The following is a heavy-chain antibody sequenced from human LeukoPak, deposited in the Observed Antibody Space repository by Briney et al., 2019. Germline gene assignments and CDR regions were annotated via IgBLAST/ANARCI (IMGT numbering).Heavy chain of an antibody. CDR3: ARSKFYDSTGYSPGYYMDV. J-gene: IGHJ6*03. Sequence: PSETLSLTCSVSGGAIISYYWSWIRQPAGKGPEWIGRIYPTGNTDYNPSLKTRVTMSTDLSKKQFSLRLSSVTAADTAVYYCARSKFYDSTGYSPGYYMDVWGKGTAVTVSS. V-gene: IGHV4-4*07. CDR2: IYPTGNT. CDR1: GGAIISYY. D-gene: IGHD3-22*01.